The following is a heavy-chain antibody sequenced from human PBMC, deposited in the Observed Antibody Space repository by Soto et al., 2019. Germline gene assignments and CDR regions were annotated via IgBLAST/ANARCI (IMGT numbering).Heavy chain of an antibody. Sequence: SVTMSLTCAVDGGSFSGYYLSWIRQPTGKGLEWIGEINHSGSTNYNPSLKSRVTISVDTSKNQFSLKLSSVTAVDTAVYYCARVKYNTAMVTGRSYYYGMDVWGQGTTVTVSS. J-gene: IGHJ6*02. CDR1: GGSFSGYY. CDR3: ARVKYNTAMVTGRSYYYGMDV. CDR2: INHSGST. V-gene: IGHV4-34*01. D-gene: IGHD5-18*01.